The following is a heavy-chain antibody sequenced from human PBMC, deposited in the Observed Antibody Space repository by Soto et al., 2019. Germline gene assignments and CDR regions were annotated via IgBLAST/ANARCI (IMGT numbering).Heavy chain of an antibody. CDR1: GFTFSSYG. CDR2: RSYDGSNN. CDR3: AKGHSSGWRDYFEY. J-gene: IGHJ4*02. Sequence: QVQLVESGGGVVQPGRSLRLSCAASGFTFSSYGMHWVRQAPGKGLAWVAVRSYDGSNNYYADSVKGRFTISRDNSKNTLYLQMNCLRAEDTAVYYCAKGHSSGWRDYFEYWGQGTLVTVSS. D-gene: IGHD6-19*01. V-gene: IGHV3-30*18.